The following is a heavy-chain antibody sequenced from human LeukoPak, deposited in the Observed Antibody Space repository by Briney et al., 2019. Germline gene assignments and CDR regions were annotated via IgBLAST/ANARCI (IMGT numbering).Heavy chain of an antibody. Sequence: ASVKVSCKASGYTFTGYYMHWVRQAPGQGLEWMGWINPNSGGTNYAQKFQGRVTMTRDTSISTAYMELSRLRSDDTAVYYCARGVDHDSSGYYSWDYYYFYYMDVWGKGTTVTISS. V-gene: IGHV1-2*02. D-gene: IGHD3-22*01. CDR2: INPNSGGT. CDR1: GYTFTGYY. CDR3: ARGVDHDSSGYYSWDYYYFYYMDV. J-gene: IGHJ6*03.